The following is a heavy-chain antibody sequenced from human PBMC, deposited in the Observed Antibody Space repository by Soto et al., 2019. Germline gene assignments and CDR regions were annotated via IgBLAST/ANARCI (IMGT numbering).Heavy chain of an antibody. Sequence: GASVKVSCKASGGTFSSYAISWVRQAPGQGLEWMGGIIPIFGTANYAQKFQGRVTITADESTSTAYMELSSLRSEDTAVYYCARAPSTVAGREDYYYYYYGMDVWGQGTTVTVSS. CDR3: ARAPSTVAGREDYYYYYYGMDV. D-gene: IGHD6-19*01. V-gene: IGHV1-69*13. CDR2: IIPIFGTA. J-gene: IGHJ6*02. CDR1: GGTFSSYA.